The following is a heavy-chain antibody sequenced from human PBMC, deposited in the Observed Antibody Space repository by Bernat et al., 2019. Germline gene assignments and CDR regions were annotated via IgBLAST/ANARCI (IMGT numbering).Heavy chain of an antibody. J-gene: IGHJ4*02. Sequence: QVQLVQSGAEVKKPGASVKVSCKASGYTFTSYYMHWVRQAPGQGLEWMGIINPSGGTTRYAQQFQGRVTMTRDTSTSTVYMELSSLRSEETAVYYCARIIAGYYFDYWGQGTLVTVSS. CDR2: INPSGGTT. CDR1: GYTFTSYY. V-gene: IGHV1-46*01. D-gene: IGHD6-13*01. CDR3: ARIIAGYYFDY.